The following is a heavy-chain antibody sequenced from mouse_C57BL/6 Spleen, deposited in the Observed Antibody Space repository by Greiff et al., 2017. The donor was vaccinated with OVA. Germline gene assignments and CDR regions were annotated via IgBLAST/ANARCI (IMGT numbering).Heavy chain of an antibody. CDR2: IWSGGST. Sequence: QVQLQQSGPGLVQPSQSLSITCTVSGFSLTSYGVHWVRQSPGKGLEWLGVIWSGGSTDYNAAFISRLSISKDNSKSQVFFKMNSLQADDTAIYYCARYDTWLAYWGQGTLVTVAA. CDR3: ARYDTWLAY. D-gene: IGHD2-3*01. V-gene: IGHV2-2*01. J-gene: IGHJ3*01. CDR1: GFSLTSYG.